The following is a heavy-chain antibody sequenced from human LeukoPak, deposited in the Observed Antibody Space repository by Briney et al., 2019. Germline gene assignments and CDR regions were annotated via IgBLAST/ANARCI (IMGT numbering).Heavy chain of an antibody. CDR1: GFTFSSYA. CDR3: AKDFAGPGVDY. D-gene: IGHD3-10*01. Sequence: GGSLRLSCAASGFTFSSYAMHWVRQAPGKGLEWVAVISYDGRNKYYADSVKGRFTISGDNSKNTLYLQMNSLRAEDTAVYYCAKDFAGPGVDYGGQGTLVTVSS. V-gene: IGHV3-30*04. J-gene: IGHJ4*02. CDR2: ISYDGRNK.